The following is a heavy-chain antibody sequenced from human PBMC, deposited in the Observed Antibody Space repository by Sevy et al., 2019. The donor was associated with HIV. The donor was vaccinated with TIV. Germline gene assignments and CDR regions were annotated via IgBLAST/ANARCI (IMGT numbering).Heavy chain of an antibody. CDR2: IYTSGST. D-gene: IGHD2-15*01. CDR1: GGSISSGSYY. Sequence: SETLSLTCTVSGGSISSGSYYWSWIRQPAGKGLEWIGRIYTSGSTNYNPSLKSRVTISVDTSKNQFSLKLSSVTAADTAVYYCERGVIVVVVAATRDAFYIWGQGTMVTVSS. CDR3: ERGVIVVVVAATRDAFYI. V-gene: IGHV4-61*02. J-gene: IGHJ3*02.